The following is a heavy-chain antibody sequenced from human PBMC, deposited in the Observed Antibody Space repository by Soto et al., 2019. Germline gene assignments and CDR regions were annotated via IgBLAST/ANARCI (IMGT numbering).Heavy chain of an antibody. CDR2: ISSSSSTI. Sequence: EVQLVESGGGLVQPGGSLRLSCAASGFTFSSYSMNWVRQAAGKGLEWVSYISSSSSTIYYADSVKGRFTISRDNAKNSLYLQMNSLRDEDTAVYYCARDVGGRFLEWLLDYWGQGTLVTVSS. D-gene: IGHD3-3*01. CDR1: GFTFSSYS. V-gene: IGHV3-48*02. J-gene: IGHJ4*02. CDR3: ARDVGGRFLEWLLDY.